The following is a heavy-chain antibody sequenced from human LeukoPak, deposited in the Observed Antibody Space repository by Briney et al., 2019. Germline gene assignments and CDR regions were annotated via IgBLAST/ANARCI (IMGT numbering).Heavy chain of an antibody. Sequence: SETLSLTCAVYGGSFSGYYWSWIRQPPGKGLEWIGEINHSGSTNYSPSLKSRVTISVDTSKNQFSLKLSSVTAADTAVYYCARGSRSSRRSDYYGMDVWDQGTTVTVSS. CDR2: INHSGST. CDR3: ARGSRSSRRSDYYGMDV. D-gene: IGHD2-2*01. CDR1: GGSFSGYY. V-gene: IGHV4-34*01. J-gene: IGHJ6*02.